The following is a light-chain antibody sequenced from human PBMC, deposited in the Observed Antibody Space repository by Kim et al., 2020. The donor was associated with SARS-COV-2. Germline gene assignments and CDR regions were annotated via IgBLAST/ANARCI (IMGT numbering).Light chain of an antibody. J-gene: IGLJ3*02. CDR1: NTNY. Sequence: SGTLGKSFSISCSEINTNYVDWYLRILGTAPKLRIYRNNHRTSGVPDRFSGSKSDTSAFLAISGLRSDDEADYFCAAWDDSLSGRVFGGGAQLTVL. CDR2: RNN. CDR3: AAWDDSLSGRV. V-gene: IGLV1-47*01.